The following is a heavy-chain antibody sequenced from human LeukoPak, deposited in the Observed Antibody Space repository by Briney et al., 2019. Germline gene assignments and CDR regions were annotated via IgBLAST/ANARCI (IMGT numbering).Heavy chain of an antibody. J-gene: IGHJ4*02. CDR3: ARDRGVGYGPSDLDS. D-gene: IGHD3-10*01. CDR1: GDSMTSDY. V-gene: IGHV4-59*01. Sequence: SETLSLSCTVSGDSMTSDYWTWIRQPPGKGLEWLGYVYHSGTSFYNPALKSRLTISIDTSKKQFSLNVISVTTADTALYFCARDRGVGYGPSDLDSWGPGVLVTVSS. CDR2: VYHSGTS.